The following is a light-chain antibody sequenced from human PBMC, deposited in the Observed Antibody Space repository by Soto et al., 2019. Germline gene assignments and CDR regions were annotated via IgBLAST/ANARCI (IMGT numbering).Light chain of an antibody. Sequence: DIQMTQSPSTLSASVGDRVTITCRANQSISNWLAWYQQKPGKAPQLLIYQASNLQGGVPSRFSGSGSGTEFTLTISSLQPDDFATYYCQQYNSYPVTFGGGTKVGIK. CDR3: QQYNSYPVT. CDR2: QAS. CDR1: QSISNW. V-gene: IGKV1-5*03. J-gene: IGKJ4*01.